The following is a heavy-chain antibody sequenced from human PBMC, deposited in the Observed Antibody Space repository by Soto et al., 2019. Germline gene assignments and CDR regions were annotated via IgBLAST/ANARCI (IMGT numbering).Heavy chain of an antibody. CDR2: LVPIFLTA. CDR3: TRGLGYSAS. CDR1: GDNFNNYA. J-gene: IGHJ4*02. D-gene: IGHD7-27*01. Sequence: QVQLVQSGTEVKKPGSSVKVSCQASGDNFNNYAINWVRQAHGQGLEWMGGLVPIFLTANYAQKFQGRVTITADRSTSTAYMELSSLISEDTAVYYCTRGLGYSASWGQGTLVTVSS. V-gene: IGHV1-69*06.